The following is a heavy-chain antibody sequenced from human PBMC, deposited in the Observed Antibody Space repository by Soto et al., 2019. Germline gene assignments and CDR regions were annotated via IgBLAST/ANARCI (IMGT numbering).Heavy chain of an antibody. J-gene: IGHJ4*02. Sequence: ASVKVSCKSSGYTFTSYDINWVRQATGQGLEWMGWMNPNSGNTGYAQKFQGRVTMTRNTSISTAYMELSSLRSEDTAVYYCARGGRIAAAGTNDYWGQGTLVTVSS. CDR2: MNPNSGNT. D-gene: IGHD6-13*01. CDR3: ARGGRIAAAGTNDY. V-gene: IGHV1-8*01. CDR1: GYTFTSYD.